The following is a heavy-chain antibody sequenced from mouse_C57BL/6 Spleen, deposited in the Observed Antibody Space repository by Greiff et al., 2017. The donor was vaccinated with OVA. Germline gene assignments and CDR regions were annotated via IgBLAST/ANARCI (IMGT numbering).Heavy chain of an antibody. D-gene: IGHD1-1*01. CDR3: TRERNYYGSLYYAMDY. J-gene: IGHJ4*01. Sequence: EVKLVESGAGLVKPGGSLKLSCAASGFTFSSYAMSWVRQTPEKRLEWVAYISSGGDYIYYADTVKGRFTISRDNARNTLYLQMSSLKSEDTAMYYCTRERNYYGSLYYAMDYWGQGTSVTVSS. V-gene: IGHV5-9-1*02. CDR1: GFTFSSYA. CDR2: ISSGGDYI.